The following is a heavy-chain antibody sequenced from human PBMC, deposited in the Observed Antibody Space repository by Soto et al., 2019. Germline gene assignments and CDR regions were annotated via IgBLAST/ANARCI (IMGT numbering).Heavy chain of an antibody. V-gene: IGHV3-21*01. Sequence: GGSLRLSCVASGFTFSNYNMNWVRKAPGKGLEWVSHISGSIIYIHYVDSVRGRFTIYRDNAKNSVYLQIDSLRVEDTAVYYCARERALKQFSSWGQGALVTVSS. J-gene: IGHJ5*02. CDR3: ARERALKQFSS. CDR2: ISGSIIYI. CDR1: GFTFSNYN.